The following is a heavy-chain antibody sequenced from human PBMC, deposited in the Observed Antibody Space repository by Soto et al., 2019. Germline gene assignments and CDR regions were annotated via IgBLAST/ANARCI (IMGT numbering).Heavy chain of an antibody. Sequence: QVQLVQSGAEVKKPGSSVKVSYKASGGTFSSYAISWVRQAPGQGLEWMGGIIPIFGTANYAQKFQGRVTITADESTSTAYMELSSLRSEDTAVYYCARDSRSPTGSPRRYYFDYWGQGTLVTVSS. CDR2: IIPIFGTA. V-gene: IGHV1-69*01. D-gene: IGHD6-13*01. CDR1: GGTFSSYA. CDR3: ARDSRSPTGSPRRYYFDY. J-gene: IGHJ4*02.